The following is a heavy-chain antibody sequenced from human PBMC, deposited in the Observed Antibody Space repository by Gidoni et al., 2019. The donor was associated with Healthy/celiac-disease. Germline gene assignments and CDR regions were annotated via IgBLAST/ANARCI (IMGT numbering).Heavy chain of an antibody. D-gene: IGHD6-6*01. CDR2: INPNSGGT. J-gene: IGHJ5*02. V-gene: IGHV1-2*06. CDR1: GSPLTGQH. Sequence: QVQLVQSGAEVKKPGAPVKVHRKDSGSPLTGQHIHWVRQAPGQGLEWMGRINPNSGGTHYAQKFPGRVTRTRETSISTAYMALSRLRSDDTAVYYCARGVKQLVHVRTYPNWFDPWGQGTLVTVSS. CDR3: ARGVKQLVHVRTYPNWFDP.